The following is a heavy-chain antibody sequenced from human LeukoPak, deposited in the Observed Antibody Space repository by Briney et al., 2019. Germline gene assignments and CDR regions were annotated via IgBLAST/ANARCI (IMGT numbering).Heavy chain of an antibody. V-gene: IGHV3-30*18. D-gene: IGHD5-18*01. J-gene: IGHJ4*02. CDR3: AKTKGYSYGYYFDY. Sequence: GGSLRLSCAASGFTFSSYTMHWVRQSLGKGLEWVAVMSYDGFNKYYADSVKGRFTISRDNSKNTLYLQMNSLRAEDTAVYYCAKTKGYSYGYYFDYWGQGTLVTVSS. CDR2: MSYDGFNK. CDR1: GFTFSSYT.